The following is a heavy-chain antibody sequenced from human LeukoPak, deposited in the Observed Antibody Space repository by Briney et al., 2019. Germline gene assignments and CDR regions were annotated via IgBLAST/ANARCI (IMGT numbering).Heavy chain of an antibody. CDR2: IYHSGST. CDR3: AREGTVTTDNWFDP. V-gene: IGHV4-38-2*02. D-gene: IGHD4-11*01. Sequence: PSETLSLTCTVSGYSISCGYYWGWIRQPPGKGLEWIGSIYHSGSTYYNPSLKSRVTISVDTSKNQFSLKLSSVTAADTAVYYCAREGTVTTDNWFDPWGQGTLVTVSS. CDR1: GYSISCGYY. J-gene: IGHJ5*02.